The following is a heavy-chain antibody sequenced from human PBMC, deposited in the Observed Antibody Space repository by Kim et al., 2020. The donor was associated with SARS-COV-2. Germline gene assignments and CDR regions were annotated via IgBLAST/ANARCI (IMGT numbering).Heavy chain of an antibody. D-gene: IGHD3-16*02. CDR3: ARGTPLGSFYDYVWGSHPYYFDY. J-gene: IGHJ4*02. V-gene: IGHV4-34*01. CDR1: GGSFSGYY. CDR2: INHSGST. Sequence: SETLSLTCAVYGGSFSGYYWSWIRQPPGKGLEWIGEINHSGSTNYNPSLKSRVTISVDTSKNQFSLKLSSVTAADTAVYYCARGTPLGSFYDYVWGSHPYYFDYWGQGTLVTVSS.